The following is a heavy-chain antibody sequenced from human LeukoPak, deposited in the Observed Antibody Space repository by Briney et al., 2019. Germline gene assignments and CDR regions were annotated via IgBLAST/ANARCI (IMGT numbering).Heavy chain of an antibody. D-gene: IGHD3-10*01. J-gene: IGHJ4*02. CDR1: GFTFSNYA. CDR3: APSSGSY. V-gene: IGHV3-23*01. Sequence: GGSLRLSCAASGFTFSNYAMSWVRQAPGKGLEWVSTISSSGGSTYYADSVKGRLTISRDNSKNTVSLQMNSLRAEDTAVYYCAPSSGSYWGQGTLVTVSS. CDR2: ISSSGGST.